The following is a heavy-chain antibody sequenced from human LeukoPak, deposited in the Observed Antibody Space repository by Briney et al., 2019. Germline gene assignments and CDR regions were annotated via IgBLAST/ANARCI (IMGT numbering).Heavy chain of an antibody. CDR2: FDPEDGET. V-gene: IGHV1-24*01. Sequence: ASVKVSCKVSGYTLTELSMHWVRQAPGKGLEWMGGFDPEDGETIYAQKFQGRVTMTEDTSTDTAYMELSSLRSEDTAVYYCATDRSFTGDTAMVTRMSRGFDYWGQGTLVTVSS. CDR1: GYTLTELS. D-gene: IGHD5-18*01. J-gene: IGHJ4*02. CDR3: ATDRSFTGDTAMVTRMSRGFDY.